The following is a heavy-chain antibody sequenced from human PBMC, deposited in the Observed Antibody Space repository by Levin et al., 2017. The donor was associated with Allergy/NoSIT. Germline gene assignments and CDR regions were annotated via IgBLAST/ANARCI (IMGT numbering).Heavy chain of an antibody. J-gene: IGHJ4*02. D-gene: IGHD5-24*01. Sequence: GASVKVSCKASGYTFTGYYMHWVRQAPGQGLEWMGWINPNSGGTNYAQKFQGWVTMTRDTSISTAYMELSRLRSDDTAVYYCARGTVEMATITSPLDYWGQGTLVTVSS. CDR2: INPNSGGT. CDR1: GYTFTGYY. V-gene: IGHV1-2*04. CDR3: ARGTVEMATITSPLDY.